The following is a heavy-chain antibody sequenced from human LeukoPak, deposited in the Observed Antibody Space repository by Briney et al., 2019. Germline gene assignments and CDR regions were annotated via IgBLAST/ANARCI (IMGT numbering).Heavy chain of an antibody. D-gene: IGHD3-10*01. J-gene: IGHJ4*02. CDR1: GDSISSSNYY. V-gene: IGHV4-39*07. Sequence: SETLSLTCTVYGDSISSSNYYWGWIRQPPGKGLEWIGSIYYSGSTDYNPSLKSRVSISVDTSKNQFSLKLSSVTAADTAVYYCARVLVRGASHYWGQGTLVTVSS. CDR2: IYYSGST. CDR3: ARVLVRGASHY.